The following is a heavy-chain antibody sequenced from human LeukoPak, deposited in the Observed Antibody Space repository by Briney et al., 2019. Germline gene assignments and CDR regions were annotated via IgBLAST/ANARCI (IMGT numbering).Heavy chain of an antibody. Sequence: GGSLRLSCAASGFTVSSNYMSCVRQAPGKGLEGVSVIYSGGSTYYADSVKGRFTIYRHNCKHTLYLQMNSLRAEDTAVYYCARAPEWLIFDYWGQGTLVTVSS. D-gene: IGHD6-19*01. V-gene: IGHV3-53*04. CDR3: ARAPEWLIFDY. CDR1: GFTVSSNY. CDR2: IYSGGST. J-gene: IGHJ4*02.